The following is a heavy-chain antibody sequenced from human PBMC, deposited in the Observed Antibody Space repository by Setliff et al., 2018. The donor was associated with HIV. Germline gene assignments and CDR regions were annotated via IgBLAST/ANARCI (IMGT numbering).Heavy chain of an antibody. CDR3: TTPEGDYDVWSGT. CDR2: IKSKTDGGTT. D-gene: IGHD3-3*01. V-gene: IGHV3-15*01. Sequence: LRLSCATSGFTFTNAWMSWVRQAPGKGLEWVGRIKSKTDGGTTDYAAPVKGRFTISRDDSKNTLFLQMNSLKVEDTAVYYCTTPEGDYDVWSGTWGQGTLVTVSS. J-gene: IGHJ4*02. CDR1: GFTFTNAW.